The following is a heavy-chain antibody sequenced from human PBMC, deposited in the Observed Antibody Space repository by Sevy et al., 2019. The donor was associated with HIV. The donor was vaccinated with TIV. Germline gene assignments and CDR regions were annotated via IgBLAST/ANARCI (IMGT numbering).Heavy chain of an antibody. CDR1: GFTVNDKY. Sequence: GGSLRLSCAISGFTVNDKYIIWVRQAPGKVLEWVSVMFSSGSTYYADSAKGRFTISRDNSKNTVDLQMNSVRAEDTAVYYCVSLFLSYRSGWSYFDYWGQGTLVTVSS. D-gene: IGHD6-19*01. CDR3: VSLFLSYRSGWSYFDY. CDR2: MFSSGST. V-gene: IGHV3-66*02. J-gene: IGHJ4*02.